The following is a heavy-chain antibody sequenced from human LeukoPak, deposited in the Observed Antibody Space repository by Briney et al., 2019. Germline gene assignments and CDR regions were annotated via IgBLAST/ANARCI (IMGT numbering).Heavy chain of an antibody. CDR1: GRSISSHY. V-gene: IGHV4-59*11. Sequence: SETLSLTCTVSGRSISSHYWSWIRQPPGKGLEWIGYIYYSESTNYNPSLKSRVTISVDTSKNQFSLKLSSVTAADTAVYYCAREMSGHDAFDIWGQGTMVAVSS. D-gene: IGHD6-25*01. CDR2: IYYSEST. J-gene: IGHJ3*02. CDR3: AREMSGHDAFDI.